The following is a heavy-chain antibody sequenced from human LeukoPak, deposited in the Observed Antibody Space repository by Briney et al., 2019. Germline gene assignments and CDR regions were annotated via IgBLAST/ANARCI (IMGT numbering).Heavy chain of an antibody. CDR2: IYYSGST. J-gene: IGHJ5*02. CDR3: ARAPRFLGGWLDP. V-gene: IGHV4-59*01. CDR1: GGSISSYY. D-gene: IGHD3-10*01. Sequence: SETLSLTCTVSGGSISSYYWSWIRQPPGKGLEWIGYIYYSGSTNYNPSLKSRVTISVDTSKNQFSLKLSSVTAADTAVYYCARAPRFLGGWLDPWGQGTLVTVSS.